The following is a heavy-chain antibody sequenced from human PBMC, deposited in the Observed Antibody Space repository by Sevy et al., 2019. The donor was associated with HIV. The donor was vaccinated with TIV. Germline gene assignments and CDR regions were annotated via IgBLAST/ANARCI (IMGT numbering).Heavy chain of an antibody. CDR2: IKSKTDGGTT. CDR3: TTGTGDYYYYGMDV. CDR1: GFTFSNAW. D-gene: IGHD3-10*01. Sequence: GGSLRLSCAASGFTFSNAWMSWVRQAPGKGLEWVGRIKSKTDGGTTDYAAPVKGRFTISRDDSKNTLYLQTNSLKTEDTAVYYCTTGTGDYYYYGMDVWGQGTTVTVSS. V-gene: IGHV3-15*01. J-gene: IGHJ6*02.